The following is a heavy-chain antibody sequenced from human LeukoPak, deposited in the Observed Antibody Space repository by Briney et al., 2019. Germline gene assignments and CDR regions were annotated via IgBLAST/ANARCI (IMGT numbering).Heavy chain of an antibody. Sequence: ASVKVSCKASGYTFTSYYMHWVRQAPGQGLEWMGIINPNGGSTSYAQKFQGRVTMTRDTSTSTVYMELSSLRSEDTAVYYCARDPLMVVVPAAIEFDPWGQGTLVTVSS. J-gene: IGHJ5*02. V-gene: IGHV1-46*01. CDR2: INPNGGST. D-gene: IGHD2-2*02. CDR3: ARDPLMVVVPAAIEFDP. CDR1: GYTFTSYY.